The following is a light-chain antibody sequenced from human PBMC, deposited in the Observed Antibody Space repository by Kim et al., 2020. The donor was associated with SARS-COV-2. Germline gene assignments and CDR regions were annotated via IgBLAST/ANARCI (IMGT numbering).Light chain of an antibody. CDR1: QKIGGF. V-gene: IGKV1-39*01. CDR3: QQIYDPPLT. Sequence: DIQMTQSPSSLSASVGDSVTITCRASQKIGGFLNWYQQKPGKAPNLLIYTASTLQGGVPSRFSGSGSGADFTLTINSVQPEDSATYYCQQIYDPPLTFGGGTKLEI. CDR2: TAS. J-gene: IGKJ4*01.